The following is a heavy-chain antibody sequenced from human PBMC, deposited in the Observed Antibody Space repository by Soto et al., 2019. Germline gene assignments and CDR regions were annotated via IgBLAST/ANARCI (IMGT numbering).Heavy chain of an antibody. CDR2: VSTSGRST. J-gene: IGHJ4*02. V-gene: IGHV3-64D*06. CDR3: VKQAHGLDGVAFDY. Sequence: GVSLRLSCSASGFIFSESTIYWVRQVPGKGLEAISAVSTSGRSTYYADSVKDRFTISRDNSKNTLFLQMSSLRPEDTAIYYCVKQAHGLDGVAFDYWGQGTQVTVSS. CDR1: GFIFSEST. D-gene: IGHD2-15*01.